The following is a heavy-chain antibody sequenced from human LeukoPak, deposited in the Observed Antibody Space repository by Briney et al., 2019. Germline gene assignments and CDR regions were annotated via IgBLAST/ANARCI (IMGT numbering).Heavy chain of an antibody. CDR2: IIPIFGTA. J-gene: IGHJ4*02. Sequence: VASVKVSCKASGGTFSSYAISWVRQAPGQGLEWMGGIIPIFGTANYAQKFQGRVTITADESTSTAYMELSSLRSEDTAVYYCARAIHDYGDYPFDYWGQGTLVTVSS. CDR1: GGTFSSYA. CDR3: ARAIHDYGDYPFDY. D-gene: IGHD4-17*01. V-gene: IGHV1-69*13.